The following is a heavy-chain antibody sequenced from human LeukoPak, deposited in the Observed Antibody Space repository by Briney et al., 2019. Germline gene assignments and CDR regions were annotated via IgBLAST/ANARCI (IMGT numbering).Heavy chain of an antibody. CDR1: GYSFTSYW. V-gene: IGHV5-10-1*01. CDR3: ARSSSRYDTTRTAFDI. J-gene: IGHJ3*02. Sequence: GESLKISCQGSGYSFTSYWVSWVRQMPGEGLEWMGRIDPSDSYTSYSPSFQGHVTISADKSISTAYLQWSSLNASDTAMYYCARSSSRYDTTRTAFDIWGQGTMVTVSS. CDR2: IDPSDSYT. D-gene: IGHD3-3*01.